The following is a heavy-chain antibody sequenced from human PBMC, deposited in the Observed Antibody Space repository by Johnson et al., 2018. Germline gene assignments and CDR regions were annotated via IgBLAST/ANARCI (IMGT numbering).Heavy chain of an antibody. Sequence: VQLVESGAELKKPGESLKISCKGFGYIFNNYWIGWVRQMPGKGLEWMGIIYPGDSDAKYSPSFQGRVAMSVDKSINTAYLQWSSLQASDSAIYYCSKSPHMTSGAYYCDSWGQGTLVTASS. CDR1: GYIFNNYW. V-gene: IGHV5-51*03. J-gene: IGHJ4*02. CDR3: SKSPHMTSGAYYCDS. CDR2: IYPGDSDA. D-gene: IGHD1-26*01.